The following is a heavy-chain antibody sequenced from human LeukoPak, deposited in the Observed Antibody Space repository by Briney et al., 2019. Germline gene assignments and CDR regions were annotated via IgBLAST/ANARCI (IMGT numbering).Heavy chain of an antibody. CDR2: IDSDGSTA. CDR1: GFTFSDYW. D-gene: IGHD3-22*01. V-gene: IGHV3-74*01. Sequence: PGGSLRLSCAASGFTFSDYWMHWVRQAPGKGLVWVSRIDSDGSTATYAASVKGRFTISRDNAKNTLDLQMNSLRAEDTAVYYCTRAYYYTSSGDDYWGQGTQVTVSS. J-gene: IGHJ4*02. CDR3: TRAYYYTSSGDDY.